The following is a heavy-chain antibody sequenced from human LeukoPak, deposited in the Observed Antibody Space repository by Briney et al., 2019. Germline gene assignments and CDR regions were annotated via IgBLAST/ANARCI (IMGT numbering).Heavy chain of an antibody. V-gene: IGHV3-7*01. J-gene: IGHJ4*02. CDR3: ARDLSSSWYGLDY. Sequence: GGSLRLSCAAYGFTFSSYWMSWVRQAPGKGLEWVANIKQDGSEKYYVDSVKGRFTISRDNAKNSLYLQMNSLRAEDTAVYYCARDLSSSWYGLDYWGQGTLVTVSS. D-gene: IGHD6-13*01. CDR1: GFTFSSYW. CDR2: IKQDGSEK.